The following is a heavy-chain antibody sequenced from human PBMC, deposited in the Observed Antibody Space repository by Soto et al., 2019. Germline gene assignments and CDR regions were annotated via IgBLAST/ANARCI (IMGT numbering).Heavy chain of an antibody. CDR3: ARGYGSGSYYKY. V-gene: IGHV4-59*01. CDR1: GGYISSYD. CDR2: IFYSGNT. J-gene: IGHJ4*02. Sequence: SETLSLTCTVSGGYISSYDWSWIRQPPGKGLEWIGYIFYSGNTNYNPSLRSRVTISVDTSKNQFSLKLNSVTAADTAVYYCARGYGSGSYYKYWGQGTLVTVSS. D-gene: IGHD3-10*01.